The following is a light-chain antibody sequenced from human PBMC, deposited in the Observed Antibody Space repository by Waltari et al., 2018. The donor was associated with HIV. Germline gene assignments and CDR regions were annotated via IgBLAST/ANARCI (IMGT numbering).Light chain of an antibody. Sequence: QSALTQPRSVSGSPGQSVTISCTGTSSDVGGYHYVPWYQQHPGKAPELMIYDVSKRPSGVPDRFSGSKSGNTASLTISGLQAEDEADYCGCSYAGSYTEVFGGGTKLTVL. CDR3: CSYAGSYTEV. CDR2: DVS. J-gene: IGLJ2*01. CDR1: SSDVGGYHY. V-gene: IGLV2-11*01.